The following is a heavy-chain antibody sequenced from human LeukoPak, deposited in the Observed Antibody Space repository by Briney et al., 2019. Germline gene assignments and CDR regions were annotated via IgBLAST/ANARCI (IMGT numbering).Heavy chain of an antibody. V-gene: IGHV3-30-3*01. CDR1: GFTFSSYA. CDR3: ARGEAVAGFERD. J-gene: IGHJ4*02. Sequence: GGSLRLSCAASGFTFSSYAMHWVRQAPGKGLEGVAVISYDGSNKYYADSVKGRFTISRDNSKNTLYLQMNSLRAEDTAVYYCARGEAVAGFERDWGQGTLVTVSS. CDR2: ISYDGSNK. D-gene: IGHD6-19*01.